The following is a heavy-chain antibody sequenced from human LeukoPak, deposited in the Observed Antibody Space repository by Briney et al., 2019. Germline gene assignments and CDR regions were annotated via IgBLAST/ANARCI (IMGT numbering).Heavy chain of an antibody. J-gene: IGHJ4*02. Sequence: SETLSLSCTVSVASISSYYWNWIRQPPGKGLEWIGSILYSGSTNYNPSLKSRVSISIDTSKKQFALKLSSVTAADTAVYYCAGDTVGYDSWGQGTLVTVSS. CDR1: VASISSYY. CDR3: AGDTVGYDS. CDR2: ILYSGST. V-gene: IGHV4-59*01. D-gene: IGHD4-23*01.